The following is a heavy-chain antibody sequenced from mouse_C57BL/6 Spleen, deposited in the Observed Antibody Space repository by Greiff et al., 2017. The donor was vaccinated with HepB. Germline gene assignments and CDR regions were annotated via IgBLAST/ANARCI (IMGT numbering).Heavy chain of an antibody. D-gene: IGHD1-1*01. CDR2: INPNYGTT. CDR3: ARMSIITTVVGYFDY. J-gene: IGHJ2*01. CDR1: GYSFTDYN. Sequence: EVQLQQSGPELVKPGTSVKISCKASGYSFTDYNMNWVKQSNGKSLEWIGVINPNYGTTSYNQKFKGKATLTVDQSSSTAYMQLNSLTSEDSAVNYCARMSIITTVVGYFDYWGQGTTLTVSS. V-gene: IGHV1-39*01.